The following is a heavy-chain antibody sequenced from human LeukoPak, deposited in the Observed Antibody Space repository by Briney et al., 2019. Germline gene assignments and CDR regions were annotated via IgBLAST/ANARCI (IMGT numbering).Heavy chain of an antibody. CDR1: GYTFNSYG. CDR2: ISVYNGVR. D-gene: IGHD2-21*02. CDR3: AREGNGDLSY. Sequence: ASVKVSCKASGYTFNSYGVTWVRQAPGHGLEWVGWISVYNGVRRYAQNFQGRVTMTTDISTSTASMELRTLRSDDTAVYYCAREGNGDLSYWGQGTLVTVSS. J-gene: IGHJ4*02. V-gene: IGHV1-18*01.